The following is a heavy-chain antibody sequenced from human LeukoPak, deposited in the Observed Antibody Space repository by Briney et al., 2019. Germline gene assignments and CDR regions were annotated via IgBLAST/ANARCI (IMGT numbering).Heavy chain of an antibody. CDR1: GFTFSDYY. Sequence: GGSLRLSCAASGFTFSDYYMSWIRQAPGKGLEWVSYISKSGSDTNFADSVKGRFTIPRDNAKNSLYLQMNSLRGEDTAVYYCARVGATGTADYWGQGTLVTVS. D-gene: IGHD1-1*01. V-gene: IGHV3-11*06. CDR3: ARVGATGTADY. CDR2: ISKSGSDT. J-gene: IGHJ4*02.